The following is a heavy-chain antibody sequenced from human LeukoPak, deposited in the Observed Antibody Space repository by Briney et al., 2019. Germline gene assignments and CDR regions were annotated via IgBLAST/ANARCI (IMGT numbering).Heavy chain of an antibody. V-gene: IGHV3-30*02. CDR3: AKVAKYYYGSETYYFFEQ. Sequence: GGSLRLSCAASGFTFSGYGMHWVRQAPGKGLEWVACIRYDGSTKYYADSVKGRFTISRDNARNSLELQMNSLRVEDTAVYYCAKVAKYYYGSETYYFFEQWGQGTPVTASS. CDR2: IRYDGSTK. J-gene: IGHJ4*02. D-gene: IGHD3-10*01. CDR1: GFTFSGYG.